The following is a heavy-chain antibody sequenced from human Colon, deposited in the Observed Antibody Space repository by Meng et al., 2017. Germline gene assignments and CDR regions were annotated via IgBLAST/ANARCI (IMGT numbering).Heavy chain of an antibody. V-gene: IGHV4-4*02. J-gene: IGHJ4*02. CDR1: GGSISSSQW. D-gene: IGHD6-19*01. Sequence: VQRKESGPGLVEPSGTPSLTCEVSGGSISSSQWWSWVRQPPGKGLEWIGQIYLGGSPAYSPSLESRITMSVDKSNNQFSLRLRSVTAADTAVYYCARHGGWHFDYWGQGTLVTVSS. CDR3: ARHGGWHFDY. CDR2: IYLGGSP.